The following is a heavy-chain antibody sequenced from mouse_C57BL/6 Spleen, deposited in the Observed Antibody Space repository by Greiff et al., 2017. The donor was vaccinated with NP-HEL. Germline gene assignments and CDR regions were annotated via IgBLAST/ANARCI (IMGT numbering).Heavy chain of an antibody. J-gene: IGHJ3*01. D-gene: IGHD1-1*01. Sequence: EVQGVESGGGLVKPGGSLKLSCAASGFTFSSYAMSWVRQTPEKRLEWVATISDGGSYTYYPDNVKGRFTISRDNAKNNLYLQMSHLKSEDTAMYYCAVGSRFAYWGQGTLVTVSA. V-gene: IGHV5-4*01. CDR1: GFTFSSYA. CDR2: ISDGGSYT. CDR3: AVGSRFAY.